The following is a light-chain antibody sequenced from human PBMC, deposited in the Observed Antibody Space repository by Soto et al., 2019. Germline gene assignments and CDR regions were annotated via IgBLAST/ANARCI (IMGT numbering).Light chain of an antibody. Sequence: DFQMTQSPPLLPASIVDRVTITCRASQSIRSWLAWYQQKPGKAPQLLMSKASTLESGVPSRFAGRGSGTESTLTITSLQPEDFATDYCQQYHSSLPVTFGQGTKV. V-gene: IGKV1-5*03. CDR1: QSIRSW. J-gene: IGKJ1*01. CDR2: KAS. CDR3: QQYHSSLPVT.